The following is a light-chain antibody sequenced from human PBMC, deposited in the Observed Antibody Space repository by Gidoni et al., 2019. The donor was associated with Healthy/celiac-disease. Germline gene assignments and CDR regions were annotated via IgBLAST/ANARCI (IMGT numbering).Light chain of an antibody. CDR1: QSISSW. Sequence: DIQMTQSPSTLSAPVGDRVTITCRASQSISSWLAWYQQKPGKAPKLLIYDASSLESGGPSRFSGSGSGTEFTLTISSLQPDDFATYYCQQYNSYSPWTFGQGTKVEIK. V-gene: IGKV1-5*01. J-gene: IGKJ1*01. CDR3: QQYNSYSPWT. CDR2: DAS.